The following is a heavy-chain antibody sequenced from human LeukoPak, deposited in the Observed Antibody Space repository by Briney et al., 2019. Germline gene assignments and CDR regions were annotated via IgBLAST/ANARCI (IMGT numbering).Heavy chain of an antibody. J-gene: IGHJ4*02. CDR1: GGSISSSSYY. CDR2: IYYSGST. Sequence: SETLSLTCTVSGGSISSSSYYWGWIRQPPGKGLECIGSIYYSGSTYYNPSLKSRVTISVDTSKNQFSLKLSAVTAADTAVYYWARPKYSSSWYVDAVDYWGQGTLVTVSS. V-gene: IGHV4-39*01. D-gene: IGHD6-13*01. CDR3: ARPKYSSSWYVDAVDY.